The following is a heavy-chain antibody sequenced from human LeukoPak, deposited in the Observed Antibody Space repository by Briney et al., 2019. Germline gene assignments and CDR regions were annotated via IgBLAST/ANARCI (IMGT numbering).Heavy chain of an antibody. Sequence: PSETLSLTCAVYGASFSGYYWSWIRQPPGKGLEWIGEINHSGSTNYNPSLKSRVTISVDTSKNQFSLKLSSVTAADTAVYYCASLGYSSSWYGRDFDYWGQGTLVTVSS. CDR1: GASFSGYY. V-gene: IGHV4-34*01. CDR2: INHSGST. D-gene: IGHD6-13*01. CDR3: ASLGYSSSWYGRDFDY. J-gene: IGHJ4*02.